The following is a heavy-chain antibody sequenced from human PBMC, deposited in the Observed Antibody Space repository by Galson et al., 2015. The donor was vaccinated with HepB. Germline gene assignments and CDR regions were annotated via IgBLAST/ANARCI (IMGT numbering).Heavy chain of an antibody. Sequence: SLRLSCAASGFTFSSYEMSWVRQAPGKGLEWVSYISSSGSTIYYADSVKGRFTISRDNAKNSLYLQMNSLRAEDTAVYYCAREKVGGPFDYWGQGTLVTVSS. CDR2: ISSSGSTI. CDR1: GFTFSSYE. J-gene: IGHJ4*02. CDR3: AREKVGGPFDY. D-gene: IGHD3-16*01. V-gene: IGHV3-48*03.